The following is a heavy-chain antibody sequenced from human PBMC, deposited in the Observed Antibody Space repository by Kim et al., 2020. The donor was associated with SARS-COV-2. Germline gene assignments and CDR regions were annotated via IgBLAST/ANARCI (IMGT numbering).Heavy chain of an antibody. CDR3: TRAPIVVIPAALSDY. Sequence: GGSLRLSCTASGFTFGEYAMSWVRHAPGKGLEWVAFIRSKAYGGTTDYAASVIGRFTISRDDSKSIAYLQMNSLKTEDTAVYYCTRAPIVVIPAALSDYWGQGTLVTVSS. CDR2: IRSKAYGGTT. D-gene: IGHD2-2*01. J-gene: IGHJ4*02. CDR1: GFTFGEYA. V-gene: IGHV3-49*04.